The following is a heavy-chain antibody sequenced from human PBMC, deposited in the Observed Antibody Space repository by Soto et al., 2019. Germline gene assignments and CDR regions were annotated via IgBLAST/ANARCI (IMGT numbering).Heavy chain of an antibody. Sequence: ASLKVSCKASGGTFSSYAIIWVRQGPGQGLECMGGIIPIFGTANYAQKFQGRVTITADESTSTAYMELSSLRSEDTAVYYCARDHTATVVGPSDFQHWGQGTLVTVSS. CDR3: ARDHTATVVGPSDFQH. V-gene: IGHV1-69*13. CDR2: IIPIFGTA. CDR1: GGTFSSYA. J-gene: IGHJ1*01. D-gene: IGHD2-15*01.